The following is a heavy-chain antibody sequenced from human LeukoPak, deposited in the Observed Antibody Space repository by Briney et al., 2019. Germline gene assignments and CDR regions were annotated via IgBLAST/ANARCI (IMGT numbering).Heavy chain of an antibody. CDR2: IRYDGSNK. J-gene: IGHJ3*02. V-gene: IGHV3-30*02. Sequence: GGSLRLSCTTSGFNFRAYWMAWVRQAPGKGLEWVAFIRYDGSNKYYADSVKGRFTISRDNSKNTLYLQMNSLRAEDTAVYYCAKELHSSSDAFDIWGQGTMVTVSS. CDR1: GFNFRAYW. D-gene: IGHD6-6*01. CDR3: AKELHSSSDAFDI.